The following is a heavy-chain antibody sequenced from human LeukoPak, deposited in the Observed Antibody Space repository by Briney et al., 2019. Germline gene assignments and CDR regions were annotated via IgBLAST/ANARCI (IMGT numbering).Heavy chain of an antibody. CDR1: GGSISSGSYY. Sequence: SEALSLTCTVSGGSISSGSYYWSWIRQPAGKGLEWIGRIYTSGSTNYNPSLKSRVTISVDTSKNQFSLKLSSVTAADTAVYYCARDSSGWSRRFDYWGQGTLVTVSS. D-gene: IGHD6-19*01. CDR2: IYTSGST. CDR3: ARDSSGWSRRFDY. J-gene: IGHJ4*02. V-gene: IGHV4-61*02.